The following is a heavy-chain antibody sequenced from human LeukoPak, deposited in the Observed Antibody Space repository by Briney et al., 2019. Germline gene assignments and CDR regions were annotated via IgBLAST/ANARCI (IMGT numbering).Heavy chain of an antibody. Sequence: GGSLRLSCAASGFTFSSYGMHWVRQAPGKGLEWVAVIWYDGSNKYYADSVKGRFTISRDNSKNTLYLQMNSLRAEDTAVYYCAKERVPAAMNPFDYWGQGTLVTVSS. D-gene: IGHD2-2*01. J-gene: IGHJ4*02. CDR3: AKERVPAAMNPFDY. CDR2: IWYDGSNK. CDR1: GFTFSSYG. V-gene: IGHV3-33*06.